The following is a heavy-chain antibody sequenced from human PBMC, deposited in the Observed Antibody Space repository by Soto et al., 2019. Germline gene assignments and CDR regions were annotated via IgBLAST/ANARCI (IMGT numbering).Heavy chain of an antibody. Sequence: GGSLRLSCAASGFTFDDYTMHWVRQAPGKGLEWVSLISWDGGSTYYADSVKGRFTISRDNTNNTLYLQMNSLRAEDTALYYCSKGYAYSSGWVFYFDYWGQGTLVTVSS. CDR3: SKGYAYSSGWVFYFDY. D-gene: IGHD6-19*01. CDR2: ISWDGGST. CDR1: GFTFDDYT. J-gene: IGHJ4*02. V-gene: IGHV3-43*01.